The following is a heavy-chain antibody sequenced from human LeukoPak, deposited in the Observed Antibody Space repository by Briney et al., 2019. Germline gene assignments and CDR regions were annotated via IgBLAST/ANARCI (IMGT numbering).Heavy chain of an antibody. V-gene: IGHV3-21*01. Sequence: GGSLRLSCAASKFTFSDYSMSWVRQAPGKGLEWVSSISSIRNYIYYADSVKGRFTVSRDNAKNSLYLQMNSLRAEDTAVYYCARDQYSDSPADYWGQGTLVTVSS. CDR3: ARDQYSDSPADY. J-gene: IGHJ4*02. D-gene: IGHD2-15*01. CDR1: KFTFSDYS. CDR2: ISSIRNYI.